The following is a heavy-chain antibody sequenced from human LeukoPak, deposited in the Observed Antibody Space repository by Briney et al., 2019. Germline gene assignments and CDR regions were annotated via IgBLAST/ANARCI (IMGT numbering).Heavy chain of an antibody. J-gene: IGHJ6*03. V-gene: IGHV4-59*02. D-gene: IGHD4-11*01. CDR1: GGSVSSYS. CDR2: VDHTGST. CDR3: ARGRVSSSTWYSTYYYYFYMDV. Sequence: PSETLSLTCGVSGGSVSSYSWSWIRQPPGKGLEWIGYVDHTGSTNFNPSLNGRVSISRDTSKNLFSLRLRSVTAADTAVYFCARGRVSSSTWYSTYYYYFYMDVWGKGTTVTVSS.